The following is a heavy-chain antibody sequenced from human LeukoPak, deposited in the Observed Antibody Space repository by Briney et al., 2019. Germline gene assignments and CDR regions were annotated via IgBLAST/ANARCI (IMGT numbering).Heavy chain of an antibody. V-gene: IGHV1-3*01. Sequence: ASVKVSCKASGYTFTSYAMHWVRQAPGQRLEWMGWINAGNGNTKYSQKFQGRVTMTEDTSTDTAYMELSSLRSEDTAVYYCATDQTAHCSGGSCYHNWFDPWGQGTLVTVSS. CDR1: GYTFTSYA. J-gene: IGHJ5*02. CDR2: INAGNGNT. CDR3: ATDQTAHCSGGSCYHNWFDP. D-gene: IGHD2-15*01.